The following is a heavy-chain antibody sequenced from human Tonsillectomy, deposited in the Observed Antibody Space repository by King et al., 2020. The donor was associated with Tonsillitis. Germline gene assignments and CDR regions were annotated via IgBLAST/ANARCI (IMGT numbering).Heavy chain of an antibody. CDR1: GEPFNGYF. D-gene: IGHD6-19*01. J-gene: IGHJ5*02. V-gene: IGHV4-34*01. CDR2: INHRGVT. CDR3: AGQWLAEVWFGP. Sequence: HVQLPQWGAGLLKPSETLSLTCVVYGEPFNGYFWSWIRQSPGKGLEWIGDINHRGVTTYNPSLRGRLAMSVDTSKNHFSLKLNSVTAADTAVYYCAGQWLAEVWFGPWGPGTPVTVSS.